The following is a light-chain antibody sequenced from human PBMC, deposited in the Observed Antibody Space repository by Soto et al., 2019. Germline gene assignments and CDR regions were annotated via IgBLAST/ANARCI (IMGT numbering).Light chain of an antibody. V-gene: IGKV3-20*01. CDR1: GSVYSNY. J-gene: IGKJ4*01. CDR3: QQYGSSPLT. CDR2: GAS. Sequence: EIVLTQSPGTLSLSAGEGATLSCRANGSVYSNYLAWYQQKPGQAPRLLIFGASNKATGIPDRFTGSGFGTDFTLTISRLEPDDFAMYYCQQYGSSPLTFGGGTNVEIK.